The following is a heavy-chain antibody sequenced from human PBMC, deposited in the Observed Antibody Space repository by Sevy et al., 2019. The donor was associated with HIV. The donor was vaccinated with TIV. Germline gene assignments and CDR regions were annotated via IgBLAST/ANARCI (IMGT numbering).Heavy chain of an antibody. J-gene: IGHJ4*02. CDR2: FDPEDGET. V-gene: IGHV1-24*01. CDR1: GYTLTGLS. D-gene: IGHD3-22*01. Sequence: ASVKVSCKVSGYTLTGLSMHWVRQAPGKGLEWMGSFDPEDGETIYAQNFQDRVTMTEDTSTDTAYMELSSLRSEDTAVYFCATTKDYYDSSGCPFDYWGQGTLVTVSS. CDR3: ATTKDYYDSSGCPFDY.